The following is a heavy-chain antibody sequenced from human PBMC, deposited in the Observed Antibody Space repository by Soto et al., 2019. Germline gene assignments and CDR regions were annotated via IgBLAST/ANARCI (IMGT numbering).Heavy chain of an antibody. CDR2: INHSGST. V-gene: IGHV4-34*01. Sequence: QVQLQQWGAGLLKPSETLSLTCAVYGGSFSGYYWSWIRQPPGKGLEWIGEINHSGSTNYNPSLNSRVTISVDTSKNQFSLKLSSVTAADSAVYYCARGGLLWFGRALYYYGMDVWGQGTTVTVSS. D-gene: IGHD3-10*01. CDR3: ARGGLLWFGRALYYYGMDV. CDR1: GGSFSGYY. J-gene: IGHJ6*02.